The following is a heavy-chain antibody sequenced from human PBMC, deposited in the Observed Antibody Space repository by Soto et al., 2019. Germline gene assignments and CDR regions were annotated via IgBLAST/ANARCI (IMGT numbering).Heavy chain of an antibody. D-gene: IGHD1-20*01. CDR1: RFTFSDFA. CDR3: AKDAVPYNGKWDWFDS. Sequence: DVQLLESGGGLVQPGGSLTLSCAASRFTFSDFAMSWVRQAPGKGLEWGSSIGGSDTDTYYADSVKGRFTISRDNSKNTLYLQMDSLRDEDTAVYYCAKDAVPYNGKWDWFDSWGQGTLVIVSS. CDR2: IGGSDTDT. J-gene: IGHJ5*01. V-gene: IGHV3-23*01.